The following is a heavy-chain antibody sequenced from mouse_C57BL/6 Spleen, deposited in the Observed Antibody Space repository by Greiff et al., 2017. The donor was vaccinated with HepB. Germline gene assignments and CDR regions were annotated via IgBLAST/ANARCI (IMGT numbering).Heavy chain of an antibody. CDR3: ARPYYSNYVEFAY. V-gene: IGHV2-2*01. Sequence: VQLQESGPGLVQPSQSLSITCTVSGFSLTSYGVHWVRQSPGKGLEWLGVIWSGGSTDYNAAFISRLSISKDNSKSQVFFKMNSLQADDTAIYYCARPYYSNYVEFAYWGQGTLVTVSA. D-gene: IGHD2-5*01. CDR1: GFSLTSYG. J-gene: IGHJ3*01. CDR2: IWSGGST.